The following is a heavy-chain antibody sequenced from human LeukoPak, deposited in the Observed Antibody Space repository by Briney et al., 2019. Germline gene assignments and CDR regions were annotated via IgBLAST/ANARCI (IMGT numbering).Heavy chain of an antibody. CDR2: IYYSGST. CDR3: ARGRIVGATTGY. V-gene: IGHV4-39*01. CDR1: GGSISSSSYY. J-gene: IGHJ4*02. D-gene: IGHD1-26*01. Sequence: SETLSLTCTVSGGSISSSSYYWGWIRQPPGKGLEWIGSIYYSGSTYYNPSLKSRVTISVDTSKNQFSLKLSSVTAADTAVYYCARGRIVGATTGYWGQGTLVTVSS.